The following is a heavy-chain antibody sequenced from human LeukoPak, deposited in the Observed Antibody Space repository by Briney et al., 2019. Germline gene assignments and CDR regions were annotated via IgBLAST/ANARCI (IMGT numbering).Heavy chain of an antibody. V-gene: IGHV1-18*01. Sequence: ASVKVSCKASGYTFNRYGISWVRQAPGQGLEWMGWIGSYNGNTNYAQKLQGRVTMTTDTSTSTAYMELRSLRSDDTAVYYCARATRPLYCSSTSCYGEWFDPWGQGTLVSVSS. CDR1: GYTFNRYG. J-gene: IGHJ5*02. CDR3: ARATRPLYCSSTSCYGEWFDP. CDR2: IGSYNGNT. D-gene: IGHD2-2*01.